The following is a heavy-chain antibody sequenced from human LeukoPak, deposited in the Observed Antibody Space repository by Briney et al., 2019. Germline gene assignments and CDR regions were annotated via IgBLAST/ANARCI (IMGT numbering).Heavy chain of an antibody. CDR1: GFTFSSYG. D-gene: IGHD2-2*01. J-gene: IGHJ5*02. CDR2: ISYDGSNK. CDR3: AKALGCSSTSCFATGGLDP. Sequence: GGSLRLSCAASGFTFSSYGMHWVRQAPGKGMEWVAVISYDGSNKYYADSVKGRFTISRDNSKNTLYLQMNSLRAEDTAVYYCAKALGCSSTSCFATGGLDPWGQGTLVTVSS. V-gene: IGHV3-30*18.